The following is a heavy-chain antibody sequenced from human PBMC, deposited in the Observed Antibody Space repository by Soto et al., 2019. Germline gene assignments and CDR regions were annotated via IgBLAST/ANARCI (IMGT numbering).Heavy chain of an antibody. Sequence: QVQLVESGGGVVQPGMSLRLSCAASGFTFSTYGMHWVRQAPGKGLEWVAVIWHDGSNKYYADSVKGRFTISRDNSKNTLYLQMSGLRADDTAVYYCARWYQLLRGGGFDYWGQGTLVTVSS. CDR1: GFTFSTYG. J-gene: IGHJ4*02. V-gene: IGHV3-33*01. CDR2: IWHDGSNK. CDR3: ARWYQLLRGGGFDY. D-gene: IGHD2-2*01.